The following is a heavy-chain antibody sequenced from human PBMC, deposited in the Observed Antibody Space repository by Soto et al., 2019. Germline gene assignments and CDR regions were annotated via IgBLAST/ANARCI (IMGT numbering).Heavy chain of an antibody. CDR2: INDSGST. CDR1: GESFSGYS. CDR3: ARRRRGITMVRGTYAMDV. D-gene: IGHD3-10*01. J-gene: IGHJ6*02. V-gene: IGHV4-34*01. Sequence: QVQLQQWGAGLLKPSETLSLDCAVYGESFSGYSWNWIRRPPGKGLEWLGEINDSGSTKYNPSLANRLSISVDTSKRQVSLRLNSVSAADAAIYYCARRRRGITMVRGTYAMDVWGQGTTVTVS.